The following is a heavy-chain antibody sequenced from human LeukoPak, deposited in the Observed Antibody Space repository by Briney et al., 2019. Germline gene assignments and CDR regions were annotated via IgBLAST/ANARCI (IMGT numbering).Heavy chain of an antibody. CDR3: ARVSLLDDGGLGDY. J-gene: IGHJ4*02. D-gene: IGHD4-23*01. V-gene: IGHV3-74*01. CDR2: LNTDGSAT. Sequence: GGSLRLSCTASGFTFSSYWMHWVRRAPGKGLVWVSHLNTDGSATNYADSVKGRFTISRDNAKNSLYLQMNSLRAEDTAVYYCARVSLLDDGGLGDYWGQGTLVTVSS. CDR1: GFTFSSYW.